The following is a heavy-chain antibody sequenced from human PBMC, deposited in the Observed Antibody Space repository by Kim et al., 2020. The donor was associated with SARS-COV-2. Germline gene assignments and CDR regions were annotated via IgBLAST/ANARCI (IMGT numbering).Heavy chain of an antibody. D-gene: IGHD1-26*01. CDR2: INPSGGST. CDR3: ARGEWELLDH. V-gene: IGHV1-46*01. J-gene: IGHJ5*02. Sequence: ASVKVSCKASGYTLTSWYMHWVLQAPGQGLEWMGIINPSGGSTSYAQKFQGRVTMTRDTSTRTVYMELSSLRSEDTAVYYCARGEWELLDHWGQGTLVTVSS. CDR1: GYTLTSWY.